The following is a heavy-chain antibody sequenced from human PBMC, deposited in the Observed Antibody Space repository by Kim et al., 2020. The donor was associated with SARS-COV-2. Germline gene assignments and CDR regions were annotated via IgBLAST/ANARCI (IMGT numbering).Heavy chain of an antibody. CDR2: IKQDGSEK. CDR3: ARDRRYYYGSGSYYLPSYYYYYGMDV. CDR1: GFTFSSYW. J-gene: IGHJ6*02. D-gene: IGHD3-10*01. Sequence: GGSLRLSCAASGFTFSSYWMSWVRQAPGKGLEWVANIKQDGSEKYYVDSVKGRFTISRDNAKNSLYLQMNSLRAEDTAVYYCARDRRYYYGSGSYYLPSYYYYYGMDVWGQGTTVTVSS. V-gene: IGHV3-7*03.